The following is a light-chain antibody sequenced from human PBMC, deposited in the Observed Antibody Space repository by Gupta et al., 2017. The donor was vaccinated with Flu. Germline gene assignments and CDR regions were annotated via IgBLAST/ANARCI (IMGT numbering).Light chain of an antibody. J-gene: IGLJ2*01. V-gene: IGLV2-23*01. CDR3: CSYTQYNSLV. Sequence: QSALTQPASVSGSPGQSITISCIGSGNNIGAYDLVSWYQQHPGKAPNLMIYEASKRPSGVSTRFSGSKSGNTASLTISGLQAEDEADYYCCSYTQYNSLVFGGGTKVTVL. CDR2: EAS. CDR1: GNNIGAYDL.